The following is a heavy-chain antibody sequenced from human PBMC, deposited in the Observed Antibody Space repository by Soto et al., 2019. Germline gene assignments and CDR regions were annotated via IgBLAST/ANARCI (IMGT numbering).Heavy chain of an antibody. CDR3: ARTVYDRSGYFVEYYFDY. J-gene: IGHJ4*02. CDR1: GFTFSKYA. V-gene: IGHV3-30-3*01. Sequence: QVQLVESGGGVVQPGRSLSLSCAASGFTFSKYAMHWVRQARGTGLEWVAVISNDGSNPYYADSVKGRFTISRDNSKNPLYLQMNSLREEDTAVYYCARTVYDRSGYFVEYYFDYWGQGTLVTVSA. CDR2: ISNDGSNP. D-gene: IGHD3-22*01.